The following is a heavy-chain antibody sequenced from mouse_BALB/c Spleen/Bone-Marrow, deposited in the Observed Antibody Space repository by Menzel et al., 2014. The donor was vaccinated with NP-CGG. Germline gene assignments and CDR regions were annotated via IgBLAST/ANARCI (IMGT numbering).Heavy chain of an antibody. V-gene: IGHV1-9*01. CDR1: GYTFSSYW. CDR2: ILPGSGNT. CDR3: TRQGFAC. J-gene: IGHJ3*01. Sequence: QVHVKQSGPELMKPGASVKISCKATGYTFSSYWIEWVKQRPGHGLEWIGEILPGSGNTHYNEKFKGKATFTADTSSNXXYMQLSSLTSEDSAVYYCTRQGFACWGQGTLVTVSA.